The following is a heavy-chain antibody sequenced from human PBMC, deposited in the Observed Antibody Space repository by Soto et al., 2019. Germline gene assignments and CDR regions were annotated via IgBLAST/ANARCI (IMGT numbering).Heavy chain of an antibody. CDR3: ARRVPPRWLQFGY. CDR2: VMYTGST. J-gene: IGHJ4*02. CDR1: GGSITGYY. V-gene: IGHV4-59*01. D-gene: IGHD3-3*01. Sequence: QVQLQEAGPGMVKPSETLSLTCTVAGGSITGYYWSWIRQSPGKCLEWIGYVMYTGSTTYNPSLTSRVTMTVDSSNSQFSRRLTSVTAADTAIYYGARRVPPRWLQFGYWGQGLLVTVSS.